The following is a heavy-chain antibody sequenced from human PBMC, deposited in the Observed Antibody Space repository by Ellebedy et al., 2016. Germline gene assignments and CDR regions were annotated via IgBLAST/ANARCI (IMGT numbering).Heavy chain of an antibody. V-gene: IGHV4-31*03. CDR2: IYYSGST. J-gene: IGHJ4*02. Sequence: SEALSLTCTVSGGSISSGGYYWGWIRQHPGKGLEWIGYIYYSGSTYYNPTLKSRVTISEDTSKNRFSLHLSSVTAADTAVYYCARGRWGDFDYWGQGALVTVSS. CDR3: ARGRWGDFDY. D-gene: IGHD3-16*01. CDR1: GGSISSGGYY.